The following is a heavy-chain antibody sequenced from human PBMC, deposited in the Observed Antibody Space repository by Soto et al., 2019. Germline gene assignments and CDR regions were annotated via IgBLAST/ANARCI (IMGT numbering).Heavy chain of an antibody. V-gene: IGHV1-69*08. Sequence: QVQLVQSGAEVQKPGSSVKVSCKASGGTFSSYTISWVRQAPGQGLEWMGRIIPILGIANYAQKFQGRVTITADKSTSTAYMELSSLRSEDTAVYYCAREKAVAGNDAFDIWGQGTMVTVSS. CDR2: IIPILGIA. CDR3: AREKAVAGNDAFDI. CDR1: GGTFSSYT. J-gene: IGHJ3*02. D-gene: IGHD6-19*01.